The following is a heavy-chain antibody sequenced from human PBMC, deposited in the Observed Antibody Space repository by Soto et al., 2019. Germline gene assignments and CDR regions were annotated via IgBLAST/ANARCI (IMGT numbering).Heavy chain of an antibody. CDR3: ARGPGGKGPSRLRSGV. V-gene: IGHV4-34*01. D-gene: IGHD4-17*01. J-gene: IGHJ6*04. Sequence: LRETLSLTCAVYGGSFSGYYWSWIRQPPGKGLEWIGEINHSGSTNYNPSLKSRVTISVDTSKNQFSLKLSSVTAADTAVYYCARGPGGKGPSRLRSGVWGKGTTVTVSS. CDR1: GGSFSGYY. CDR2: INHSGST.